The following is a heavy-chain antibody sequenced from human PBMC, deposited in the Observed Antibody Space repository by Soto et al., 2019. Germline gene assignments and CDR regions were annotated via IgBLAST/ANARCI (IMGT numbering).Heavy chain of an antibody. J-gene: IGHJ4*01. D-gene: IGHD4-4*01. Sequence: PGGSLRLSCAASGFTFSSYAMTWVRQAPGKGLEWVSGISGSGSNTYYRDSVKGRFTISRDSSKNTLYLQMDSLRPEDTAIYYCAREGVTNYTDYYFDLWGHGALVTVSS. V-gene: IGHV3-23*01. CDR3: AREGVTNYTDYYFDL. CDR2: ISGSGSNT. CDR1: GFTFSSYA.